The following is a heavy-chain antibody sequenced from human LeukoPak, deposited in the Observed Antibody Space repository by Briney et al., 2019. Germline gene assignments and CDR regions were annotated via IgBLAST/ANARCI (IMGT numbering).Heavy chain of an antibody. D-gene: IGHD4-23*01. CDR3: ASFRDDYGGNRDY. Sequence: GYLTFNSAASTFTISTYSMNWVRQAPGKGLEWVSSISSSSSYIYYADSVKGRFTISRDNAKDSLYLQMNSLRAEDTAVYYCASFRDDYGGNRDYWGQGTLVTVSS. CDR1: TFTISTYS. J-gene: IGHJ4*02. V-gene: IGHV3-21*01. CDR2: ISSSSSYI.